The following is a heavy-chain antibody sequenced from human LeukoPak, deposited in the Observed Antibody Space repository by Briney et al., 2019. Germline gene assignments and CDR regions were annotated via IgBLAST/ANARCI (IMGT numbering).Heavy chain of an antibody. V-gene: IGHV3-21*01. CDR1: GFTFSSYS. CDR2: ISSSSSYI. J-gene: IGHJ4*02. CDR3: ARDGYNFRGIDY. D-gene: IGHD5-24*01. Sequence: GGSLRLSCAASGFTFSSYSMNWVRQAPGKGLEWVSSISSSSSYIYYADSVKGRFTISRDNAKNSLCLQMNSLRAEDTAVYYCARDGYNFRGIDYWGQGTLVTVSS.